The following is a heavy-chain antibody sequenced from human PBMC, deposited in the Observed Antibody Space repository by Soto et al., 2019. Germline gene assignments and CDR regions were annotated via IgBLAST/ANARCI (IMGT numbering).Heavy chain of an antibody. CDR3: ARGLFSENYYSGGWYYFDY. J-gene: IGHJ4*02. CDR2: INHSGST. V-gene: IGHV4-34*01. Sequence: SETLSLTCAVYGGSFSGYSWTWIRQSPGKGLEWIGQINHSGSTTYNPSLKSRVTISLATSKNQFSLDLSSVTAADTAVYYCARGLFSENYYSGGWYYFDYWGQGTLVTVSS. CDR1: GGSFSGYS. D-gene: IGHD1-26*01.